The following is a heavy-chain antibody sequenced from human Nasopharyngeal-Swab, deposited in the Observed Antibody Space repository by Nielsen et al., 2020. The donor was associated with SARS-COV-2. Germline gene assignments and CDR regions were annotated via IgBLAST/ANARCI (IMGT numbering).Heavy chain of an antibody. V-gene: IGHV5-51*01. Sequence: GGSLRLSCKGSGYSFTSYWIGWVRQMPGKGLEWMGIIYPGDSDTRYSPSFQGQVTISADKSISTAYLQWSSLKASDTAMYYCARLSPFTLFDCSGGSCYSDYYYGMDVWGQGTTVTVSS. CDR1: GYSFTSYW. CDR3: ARLSPFTLFDCSGGSCYSDYYYGMDV. CDR2: IYPGDSDT. D-gene: IGHD2-15*01. J-gene: IGHJ6*02.